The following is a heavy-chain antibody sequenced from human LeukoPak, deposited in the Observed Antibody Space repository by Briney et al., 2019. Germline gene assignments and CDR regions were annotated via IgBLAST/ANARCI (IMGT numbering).Heavy chain of an antibody. CDR2: IYTSGST. Sequence: SETLSLTCTVSGGSISSGSYYWSWIRQPAGKGLEWIGRIYTSGSTNYNPSLKSRVTISVDTSKNQFSLKLSSVTAADTAVYYCARGPYVLRFLEWSFGAFDIWGQGTMVTVSS. CDR3: ARGPYVLRFLEWSFGAFDI. V-gene: IGHV4-61*02. CDR1: GGSISSGSYY. D-gene: IGHD3-3*01. J-gene: IGHJ3*02.